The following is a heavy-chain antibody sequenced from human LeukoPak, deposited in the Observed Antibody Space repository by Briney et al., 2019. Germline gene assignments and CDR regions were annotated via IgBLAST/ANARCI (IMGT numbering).Heavy chain of an antibody. V-gene: IGHV3-48*03. J-gene: IGHJ4*02. D-gene: IGHD3-22*01. CDR3: ATEPPLGDTSSYYFNY. CDR2: ISNSGSTI. Sequence: GGSLRLSCAASGFTFSSYDMNWVRQAPGKGLEWVSYISNSGSTIYYADSVKGRFTISRDNAKKSLYLQKNSLRAEDTAIYYCATEPPLGDTSSYYFNYWGQGTVVTVSS. CDR1: GFTFSSYD.